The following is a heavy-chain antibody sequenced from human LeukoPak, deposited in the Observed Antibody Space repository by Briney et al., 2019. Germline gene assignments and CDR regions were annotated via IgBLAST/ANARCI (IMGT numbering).Heavy chain of an antibody. D-gene: IGHD3-22*01. CDR2: LSGSGGNT. Sequence: PGGSLRLSCVASGFTFSSYAMGWVRQAPGKGLGWVSGLSGSGGNTYYADSVKGRFTISRDNSKNTLSLQMNSLRAEDTAVYYCAKVSGYYFDSGGYYYFDYWGQGTLVTVSS. CDR3: AKVSGYYFDSGGYYYFDY. CDR1: GFTFSSYA. J-gene: IGHJ4*02. V-gene: IGHV3-23*01.